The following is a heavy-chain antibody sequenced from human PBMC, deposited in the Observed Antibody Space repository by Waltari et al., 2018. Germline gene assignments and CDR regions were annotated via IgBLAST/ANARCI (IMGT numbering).Heavy chain of an antibody. CDR3: ARSGGPRYYYDSGSYCDY. D-gene: IGHD3-10*01. Sequence: QVXRVXSGGGVVQPGRSXSVSCAASGLTFNNYAMNWVRQAPGKGLVXVAIIXYDVTXNNYADSVKCXFTISRYNSKKTFFLQMXSLRAEDTAXYXCARSGGPRYYYDSGSYCDYXGQGTLVTVSS. J-gene: IGHJ4*02. CDR1: GLTFNNYA. CDR2: IXYDVTXN. V-gene: IGHV3-30*01.